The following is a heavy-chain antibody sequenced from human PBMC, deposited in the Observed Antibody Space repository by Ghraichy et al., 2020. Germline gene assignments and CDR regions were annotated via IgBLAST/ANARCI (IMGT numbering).Heavy chain of an antibody. CDR3: AKDRGSSWYYYYYGMDV. CDR2: ISYDGSNK. V-gene: IGHV3-30*18. J-gene: IGHJ6*02. D-gene: IGHD6-13*01. CDR1: GFTFSSYG. Sequence: GGSLRLSCAASGFTFSSYGMHWVRQAPGKGLEWVAVISYDGSNKYYPDSVKGRFTISRDNSKNTLYLQMNSLRAEDTAVYYCAKDRGSSWYYYYYGMDVWAKGPRSPSP.